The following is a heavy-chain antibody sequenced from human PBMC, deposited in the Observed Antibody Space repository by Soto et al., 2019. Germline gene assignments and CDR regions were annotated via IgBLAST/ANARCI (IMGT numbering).Heavy chain of an antibody. J-gene: IGHJ4*02. CDR1: GGSINSGDYY. Sequence: SETLSLTCSVSGGSINSGDYYWSWIRQSPGKGLEWIGYIYYSGSTYYNPSLKSRSTISIDTSKNQFFLDVDSVTASDTAVYYCARLYTGYEAFDYWGQGTLVTVSS. CDR2: IYYSGST. CDR3: ARLYTGYEAFDY. V-gene: IGHV4-30-4*01. D-gene: IGHD5-12*01.